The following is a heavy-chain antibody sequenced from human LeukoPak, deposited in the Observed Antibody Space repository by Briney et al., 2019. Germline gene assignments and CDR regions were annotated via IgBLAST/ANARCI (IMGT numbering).Heavy chain of an antibody. V-gene: IGHV3-33*01. CDR3: ARAGGGLYSTANSMDV. Sequence: GRSLRLSCAASGFTFSSYGMHWVRQAPGKGLEWVAVIWYDGSNKYYADSVKGRFTISRDNSKNTLYLQMNSLRAEHTAVYYCARAGGGLYSTANSMDVWGKGTTVTVSS. CDR2: IWYDGSNK. CDR1: GFTFSSYG. J-gene: IGHJ6*03. D-gene: IGHD4-11*01.